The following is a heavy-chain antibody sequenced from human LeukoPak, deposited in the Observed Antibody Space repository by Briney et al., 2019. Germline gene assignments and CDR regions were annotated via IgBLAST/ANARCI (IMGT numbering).Heavy chain of an antibody. CDR3: ARRGYSDSWRHSPFDY. V-gene: IGHV4-39*01. J-gene: IGHJ4*02. CDR1: GDSISSSSYY. Sequence: SETLSLTCTVPGDSISSSSYYWGCIRQPPGKGLEWIGSIYYSGNTYYNPSLTSRATIPVATSKTKFSLKLSSVTAADTAVYYCARRGYSDSWRHSPFDYWGQGTLVTVSS. CDR2: IYYSGNT. D-gene: IGHD6-13*01.